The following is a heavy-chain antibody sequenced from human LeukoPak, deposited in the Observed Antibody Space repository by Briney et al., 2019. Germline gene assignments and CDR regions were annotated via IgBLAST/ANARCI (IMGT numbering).Heavy chain of an antibody. CDR3: ARLSSSWSSVASDY. D-gene: IGHD6-13*01. CDR2: IYYSGST. V-gene: IGHV4-39*01. CDR1: GGSISSSSYY. J-gene: IGHJ4*02. Sequence: SETLSLTCTVSGGSISSSSYYWGWIRQPPGKGLEWIGSIYYSGSTYYNPSLKSRVTISVDTSKNQFSLKLSSVTAADTAVYYCARLSSSWSSVASDYWGPGTLVTVSS.